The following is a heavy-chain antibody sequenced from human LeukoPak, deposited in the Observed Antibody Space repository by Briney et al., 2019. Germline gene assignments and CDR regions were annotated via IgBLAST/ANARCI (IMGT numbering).Heavy chain of an antibody. Sequence: GESLKISCKGSGYSFTSYWIGWVRQMPGKGLEWMGIIYPGDSDTRYSPSFQGQVTISADKSISTAYLQWSSLKASDTAMYYCARRFTPRKGLIAAAPNWFDPWGQGTLVTVSS. D-gene: IGHD2-21*01. J-gene: IGHJ5*02. CDR3: ARRFTPRKGLIAAAPNWFDP. V-gene: IGHV5-51*01. CDR2: IYPGDSDT. CDR1: GYSFTSYW.